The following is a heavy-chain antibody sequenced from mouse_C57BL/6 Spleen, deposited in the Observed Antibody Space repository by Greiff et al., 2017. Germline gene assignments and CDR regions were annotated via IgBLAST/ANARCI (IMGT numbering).Heavy chain of an antibody. J-gene: IGHJ2*01. Sequence: QVQLQQSGAELVKPGASVKISCKASGYTFTDYYINWVKQRPGQGLEWIGKIGPGSGSTYYNEKFKGKATLTADKSSSPAYMQLSSLPSEDSAVYSCSRWAYYSKGDYWGQGTTLTVSS. V-gene: IGHV1-77*01. CDR2: IGPGSGST. D-gene: IGHD2-5*01. CDR3: SRWAYYSKGDY. CDR1: GYTFTDYY.